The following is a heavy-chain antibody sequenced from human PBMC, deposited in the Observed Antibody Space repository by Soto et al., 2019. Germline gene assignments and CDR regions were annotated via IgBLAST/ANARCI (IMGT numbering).Heavy chain of an antibody. CDR3: AKKLLSGIAAADLDY. CDR1: GFTFSSYG. V-gene: IGHV3-30*18. J-gene: IGHJ4*02. CDR2: ISYDGSNK. D-gene: IGHD6-13*01. Sequence: LRLSCAASGFTFSSYGMHWVRQAPGKGLEWVAVISYDGSNKYYADSVKGRFTISRDNSKNTLYLQMNSLRAEDTAVYYCAKKLLSGIAAADLDYWGQGTLVTVSS.